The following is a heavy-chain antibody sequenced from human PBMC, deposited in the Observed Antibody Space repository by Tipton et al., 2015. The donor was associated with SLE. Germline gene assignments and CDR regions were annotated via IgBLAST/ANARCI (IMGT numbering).Heavy chain of an antibody. CDR1: GFTFSTYS. Sequence: GSLRLSCAASGFTFSTYSMNWVRQAPGKGLEWVSSISSTSTYIYYADSVKGRFTISRDNARNSLYLHMNSLRAEDTAVYYCAKDNGGLFDYWGQGTLVTVSS. CDR2: ISSTSTYI. CDR3: AKDNGGLFDY. J-gene: IGHJ4*02. D-gene: IGHD3-10*01. V-gene: IGHV3-21*01.